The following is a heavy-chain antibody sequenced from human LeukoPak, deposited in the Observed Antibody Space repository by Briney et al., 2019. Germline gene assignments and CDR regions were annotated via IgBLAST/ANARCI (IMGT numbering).Heavy chain of an antibody. CDR3: AREGLRYYGY. J-gene: IGHJ4*02. V-gene: IGHV3-30-3*01. CDR1: GFTFSSYA. CDR2: ISYDESNK. Sequence: GRSLRLSYAASGFTFSSYAMHWVRQAPGKGLEWVAVISYDESNKYYADSVKGRFTISRDNSKNTLYLQMNSLRAEDTAVYYCAREGLRYYGYWGQGTLVTVSS.